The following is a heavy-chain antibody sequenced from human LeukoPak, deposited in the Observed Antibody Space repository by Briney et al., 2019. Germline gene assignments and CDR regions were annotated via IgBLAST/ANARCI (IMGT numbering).Heavy chain of an antibody. CDR1: GYNFAPYW. V-gene: IGHV5-51*01. J-gene: IGHJ5*02. D-gene: IGHD2-2*01. CDR2: TFAGYSYT. Sequence: GESLKISCQSSGYNFAPYWIVWVRQMPGKGLEWMGITFAGYSYTIYSPSFQGQVTISADKSISTAYLQWSSLKASDTAMYYCARQGGLCSSTSCYSNWFDPWGQGTLVTVSS. CDR3: ARQGGLCSSTSCYSNWFDP.